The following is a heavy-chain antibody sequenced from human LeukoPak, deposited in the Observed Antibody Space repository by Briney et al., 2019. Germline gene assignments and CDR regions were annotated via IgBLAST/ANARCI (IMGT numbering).Heavy chain of an antibody. CDR3: ARGAEVGHWHFDL. Sequence: GGSLRLSCVASGFTFSSYDMHWVRQTTRKGLEGVAIVRTNGDSYYPGSVKGRFTISRENAQNSLYLQMNRLTAGDTAVYYCARGAEVGHWHFDLWGRGTLVTVSS. CDR2: VRTNGDS. D-gene: IGHD6-13*01. CDR1: GFTFSSYD. V-gene: IGHV3-13*01. J-gene: IGHJ2*01.